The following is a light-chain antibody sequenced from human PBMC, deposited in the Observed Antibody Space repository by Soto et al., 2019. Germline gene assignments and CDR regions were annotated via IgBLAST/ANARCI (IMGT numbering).Light chain of an antibody. CDR2: DVT. CDR1: NSDVGGYNY. Sequence: QSVLTQPRSVSGSPGQAVTFSCTGTNSDVGGYNYVSWYQQNPDKAPKLIIYDVTKRPSGVPDRFSGSKSGNTASLTISGLQAEDEADYFCSSFAGSYTHVFGTGTKV. J-gene: IGLJ1*01. CDR3: SSFAGSYTHV. V-gene: IGLV2-11*01.